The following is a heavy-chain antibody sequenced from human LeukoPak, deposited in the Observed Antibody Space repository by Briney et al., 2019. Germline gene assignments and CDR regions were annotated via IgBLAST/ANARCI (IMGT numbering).Heavy chain of an antibody. CDR3: TRGFDRSSVFDY. CDR1: GFTFSIYA. V-gene: IGHV3-23*01. Sequence: GGSLRLSCAASGFTFSIYAMSWVRQAPGKGLEWVSAISATDSRPYYADSVKGRFTISRDNSKSTLYLQLNGLRGEDTAIYYCTRGFDRSSVFDYWGQGTLVTVSS. CDR2: ISATDSRP. J-gene: IGHJ4*02. D-gene: IGHD3-9*01.